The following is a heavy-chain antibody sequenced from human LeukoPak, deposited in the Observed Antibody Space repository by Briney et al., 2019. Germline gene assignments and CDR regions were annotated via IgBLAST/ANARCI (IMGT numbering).Heavy chain of an antibody. CDR1: GGSFSGYY. J-gene: IGHJ4*02. CDR3: ARGGYYYDSSGLHY. Sequence: PSETLSLTCAVYGGSFSGYYWSWIRQPPGKGLEWIGEINHSGSTNYNPSLKSRVTISVDTSKNKFSLKLSSVTAADTAVYYCARGGYYYDSSGLHYWGQGTLVTVSS. V-gene: IGHV4-34*01. CDR2: INHSGST. D-gene: IGHD3-22*01.